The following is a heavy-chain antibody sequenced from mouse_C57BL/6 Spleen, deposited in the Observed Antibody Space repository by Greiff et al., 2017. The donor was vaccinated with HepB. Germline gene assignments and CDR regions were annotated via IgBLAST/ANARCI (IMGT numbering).Heavy chain of an antibody. J-gene: IGHJ4*01. CDR2: IDPEDGDT. CDR1: GFNIKDYY. D-gene: IGHD2-5*01. CDR3: TTCYSNFYYAMDY. V-gene: IGHV14-1*01. Sequence: EVQLQQSGAELVRPGASVKLSCTASGFNIKDYYMHWVKQRPEQGLEWIGRIDPEDGDTEYAPKFQGKATMTADTSSNTAYLQLSSLTSEDTAVYYCTTCYSNFYYAMDYWGQGTSVTVAS.